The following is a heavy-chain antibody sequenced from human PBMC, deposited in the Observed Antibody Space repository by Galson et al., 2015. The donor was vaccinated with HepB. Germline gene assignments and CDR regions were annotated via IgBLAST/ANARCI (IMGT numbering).Heavy chain of an antibody. D-gene: IGHD3-10*01. CDR1: GYTFTGYY. CDR2: INPNSGGT. CDR3: ARGANYYGSGFDP. Sequence: SVKVSCKASGYTFTGYYMHWVRQAPGQGLEWMGWINPNSGGTNYAQKFQGRVTMTRDTSISTAYMELSRLRSDDTAVYYCARGANYYGSGFDPWGQGTLVTVSS. V-gene: IGHV1-2*02. J-gene: IGHJ5*02.